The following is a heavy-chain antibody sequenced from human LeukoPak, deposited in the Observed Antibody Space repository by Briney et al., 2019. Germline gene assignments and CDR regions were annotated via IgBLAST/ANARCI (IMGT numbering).Heavy chain of an antibody. J-gene: IGHJ5*02. CDR3: ATWAATLLGTDH. D-gene: IGHD3-3*01. CDR1: GFSFRELG. V-gene: IGHV3-30*02. Sequence: GGSLRLSCAASGFSFRELGMYWVRQAPGKGLEWVAFIRYDESAKFYSESVKGRFAISRDNSKNTLFLQMGSLRGDDTALYYCATWAATLLGTDHWGQGTLVTVSS. CDR2: IRYDESAK.